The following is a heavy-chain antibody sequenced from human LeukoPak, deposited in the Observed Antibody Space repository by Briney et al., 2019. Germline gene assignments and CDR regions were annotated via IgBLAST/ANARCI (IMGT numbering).Heavy chain of an antibody. D-gene: IGHD3-10*01. CDR3: ARHYGSGSYYRSPPNWFDP. CDR2: IYYSGST. Sequence: SETLSLTCTVSGGSISRSRDYWGWIRQPPGKGLEWIAYIYYSGSTNYNPSLKSRVTISVDTSKNQFSLKLSSVTAADTAVYYCARHYGSGSYYRSPPNWFDPWGQGTLVTVSS. V-gene: IGHV4-61*05. CDR1: GGSISRSRDY. J-gene: IGHJ5*02.